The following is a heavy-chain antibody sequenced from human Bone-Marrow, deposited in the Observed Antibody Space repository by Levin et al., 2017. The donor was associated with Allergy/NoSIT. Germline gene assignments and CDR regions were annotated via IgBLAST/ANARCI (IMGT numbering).Heavy chain of an antibody. V-gene: IGHV3-23*01. J-gene: IGHJ4*02. CDR2: ISGIANTT. Sequence: GGSLRLSCDVSSLAFSTYSAVTWVRQAPGKGLEWVSAISGIANTTYYADSVGGRFTISRDKSKGTVYLQMNNLRAEDTATYYCAKIEGKDLYALRVWRGSVYYFDNWGQGTPVTVSS. CDR3: AKIEGKDLYALRVWRGSVYYFDN. D-gene: IGHD2-8*01. CDR1: SLAFSTYSA.